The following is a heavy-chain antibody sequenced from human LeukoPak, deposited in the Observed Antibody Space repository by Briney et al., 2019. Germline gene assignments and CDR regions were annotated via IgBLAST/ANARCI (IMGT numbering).Heavy chain of an antibody. J-gene: IGHJ5*02. V-gene: IGHV4-59*01. D-gene: IGHD6-13*01. CDR2: IYYSGST. CDR3: ARDRGVAGIAAVNWFDP. CDR1: GGSISSYY. Sequence: SETLSLTRTVSGGSISSYYWSWIRQPPGKGLEWIGYIYYSGSTNYNPSLKSRVTISVDTSKNQFSLKLSSVTAADTAVYYCARDRGVAGIAAVNWFDPWGQGTLVTVSS.